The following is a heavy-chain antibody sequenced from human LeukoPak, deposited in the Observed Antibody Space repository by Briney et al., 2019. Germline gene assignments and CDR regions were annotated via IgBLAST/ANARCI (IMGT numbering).Heavy chain of an antibody. V-gene: IGHV3-23*01. J-gene: IGHJ4*02. CDR1: GFTFSSNA. CDR2: IRGNGDRT. D-gene: IGHD1-1*01. CDR3: AKGQELDDGVFDS. Sequence: GGSLRLSCAASGFTFSSNAMTWVRQAPGKGLEWVSTIRGNGDRTHYADSVTGRFTISRDNSKNTLYPQMNSLRGEDSAIYYCAKGQELDDGVFDSWGQGTLVTVSS.